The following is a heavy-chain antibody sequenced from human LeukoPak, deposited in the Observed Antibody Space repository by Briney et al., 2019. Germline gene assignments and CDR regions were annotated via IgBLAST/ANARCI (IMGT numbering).Heavy chain of an antibody. V-gene: IGHV1-2*02. CDR2: INPNSGGT. CDR1: GYTFTGYY. J-gene: IGHJ4*02. CDR3: ARAFSSYYDFWSGYPEILDY. Sequence: ASVKVSCKASGYTFTGYYMHWVRQAPGQGLEWMGWINPNSGGTNYAQKFQGRVTMTRDTSISTAYMELSRLRSDDTAVYYCARAFSSYYDFWSGYPEILDYWGQGTLVTVSS. D-gene: IGHD3-3*01.